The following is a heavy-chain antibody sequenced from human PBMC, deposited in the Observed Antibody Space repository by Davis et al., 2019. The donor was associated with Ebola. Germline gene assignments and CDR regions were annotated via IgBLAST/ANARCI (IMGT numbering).Heavy chain of an antibody. D-gene: IGHD3-10*01. V-gene: IGHV1-2*04. CDR2: INPNSGGT. J-gene: IGHJ6*02. CDR1: GYTFTGYY. CDR3: ARDPDYYGSGTFHYYYYGMDV. Sequence: ASVKVSCKASGYTFTGYYMHWVRQAPGQGLEWMGWINPNSGGTNYAQKFQGWVTMTRDTSISTAYMELSRLRSDDTAVYYCARDPDYYGSGTFHYYYYGMDVWGQGTTVTVSS.